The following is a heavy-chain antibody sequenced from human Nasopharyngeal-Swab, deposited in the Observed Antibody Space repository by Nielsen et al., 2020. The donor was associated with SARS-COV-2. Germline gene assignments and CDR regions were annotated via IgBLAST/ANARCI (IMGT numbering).Heavy chain of an antibody. CDR1: GYTFTSYG. Sequence: ASVKVSCKASGYTFTSYGISWVRQAPGQGLEWMGWISAYNGNTNYAQKLQGRVTMTTDTSTSTAYMELSSLRSEDTAVYYCARDCTNGVCLYYYYGMDVWGQGTTVTVSS. CDR2: ISAYNGNT. CDR3: ARDCTNGVCLYYYYGMDV. D-gene: IGHD2-8*01. V-gene: IGHV1-18*01. J-gene: IGHJ6*02.